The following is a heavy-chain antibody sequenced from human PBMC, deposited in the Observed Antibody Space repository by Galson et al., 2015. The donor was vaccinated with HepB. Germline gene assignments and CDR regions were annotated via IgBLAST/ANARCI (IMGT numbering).Heavy chain of an antibody. D-gene: IGHD4-17*01. CDR1: GDSFRNYW. CDR3: ARRKRDDYCAHFGAFDL. Sequence: QSGAEVKEPGESLKISCEVSGDSFRNYWVGWARQMPGKGLEWMGMINPGDSDTRYSPSFQGQVTISADKSLTTAFLQWSSLKAPDTAIYYCARRKRDDYCAHFGAFDLWGPGTVATVSS. CDR2: INPGDSDT. V-gene: IGHV5-51*01. J-gene: IGHJ3*01.